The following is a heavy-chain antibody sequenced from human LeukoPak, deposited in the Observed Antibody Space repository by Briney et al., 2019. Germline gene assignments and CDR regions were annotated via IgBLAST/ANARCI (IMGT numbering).Heavy chain of an antibody. V-gene: IGHV1-18*01. CDR2: ISAYNGNT. CDR1: GYTFITYG. D-gene: IGHD3-22*01. CDR3: ARVGLEYYYDSSGYYRD. Sequence: GASVKVSCKASGYTFITYGLSWVRQAPGQGLEWMGWISAYNGNTNYAQKLQGRVTMTRDTSTSTAYMELRSLTSDDTAVYYCARVGLEYYYDSSGYYRDWGQGTLVTVSS. J-gene: IGHJ4*02.